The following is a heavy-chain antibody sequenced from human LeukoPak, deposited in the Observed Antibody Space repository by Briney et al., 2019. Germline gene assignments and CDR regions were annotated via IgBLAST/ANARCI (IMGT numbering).Heavy chain of an antibody. J-gene: IGHJ3*02. Sequence: PGGSLRLSCAASGFAFSIYAMNWVRQTPGEGLEWVSYISYSSETTYYADSVKGRFTISRDNAKNSLYLQMDSLRAEDTAVYYCTRSGDGAFDNWGQGTMVTVSS. CDR1: GFAFSIYA. V-gene: IGHV3-48*04. D-gene: IGHD3-10*01. CDR3: TRSGDGAFDN. CDR2: ISYSSETT.